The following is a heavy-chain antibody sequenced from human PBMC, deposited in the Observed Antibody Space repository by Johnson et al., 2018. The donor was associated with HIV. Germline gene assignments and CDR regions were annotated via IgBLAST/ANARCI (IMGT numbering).Heavy chain of an antibody. CDR2: IRYDGAIT. CDR3: AKGHSSGYPKDAFDI. D-gene: IGHD3-22*01. J-gene: IGHJ3*02. V-gene: IGHV3-30*02. Sequence: QVQLVESGGGVVPPGGSLRLSCAASGFTFSNYGMHWVRQAPGTGLEWVAFIRYDGAITYYVDSGKGRFTISRDNSKNTLYLQMNSLRTEDTAIYYCAKGHSSGYPKDAFDIWGRGTIVTVSS. CDR1: GFTFSNYG.